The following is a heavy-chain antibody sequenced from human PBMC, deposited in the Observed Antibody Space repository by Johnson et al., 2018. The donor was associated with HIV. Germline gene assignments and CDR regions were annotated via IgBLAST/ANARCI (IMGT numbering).Heavy chain of an antibody. CDR3: ARGRYAFDI. Sequence: QVQLVESGGGVVQPGRSLRLSCAASGFTFSSYAMHWVRQAPAKGLEWVAVISYDGSDKYYADSVKGRFTISRDNAKKSLYLQMNSLRAEDTAVYYCARGRYAFDIWGQGTMVTVSS. CDR2: ISYDGSDK. CDR1: GFTFSSYA. V-gene: IGHV3-30*04. J-gene: IGHJ3*02.